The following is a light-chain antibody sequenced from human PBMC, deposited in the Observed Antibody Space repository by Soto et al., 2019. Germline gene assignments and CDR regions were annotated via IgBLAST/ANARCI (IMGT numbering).Light chain of an antibody. J-gene: IGLJ3*02. V-gene: IGLV1-44*01. Sequence: QSVLTQPPSASGTPGQRVTISCSGSSSNIGSNTVDWYQQLPGTAPKLLIYRNNQRPSGVPDRFSGSKSGTSASLAISGLQSEDEADYYCAAWDDSLNDWVFGRGTKLTVL. CDR1: SSNIGSNT. CDR2: RNN. CDR3: AAWDDSLNDWV.